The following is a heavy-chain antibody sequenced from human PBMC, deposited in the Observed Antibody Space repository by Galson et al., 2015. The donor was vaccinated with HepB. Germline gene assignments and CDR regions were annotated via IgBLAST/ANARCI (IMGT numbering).Heavy chain of an antibody. CDR1: GYTLTELS. CDR3: ATDFGIFGDKTMDV. J-gene: IGHJ6*02. CDR2: FDPEDGET. Sequence: SVKVSCKVSGYTLTELSMHWVRQAPGKGLEWMGGFDPEDGETIYAQKFQGRVTMTEDTSTDTAYMELSSLRSEDTAVYYCATDFGIFGDKTMDVWGQGTTVTVSS. V-gene: IGHV1-24*01. D-gene: IGHD3-3*01.